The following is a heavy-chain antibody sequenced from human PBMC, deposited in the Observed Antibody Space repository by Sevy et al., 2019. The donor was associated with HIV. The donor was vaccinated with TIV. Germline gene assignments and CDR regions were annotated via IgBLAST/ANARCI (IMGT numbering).Heavy chain of an antibody. CDR2: ISTYNNNI. J-gene: IGHJ5*02. D-gene: IGHD4-17*01. CDR1: GYIFNTFA. V-gene: IGHV1-18*01. CDR3: ARDDYGDNGWLDP. Sequence: ASVKVSCKTSGYIFNTFAISWLRQAPGQGPEWMGWISTYNNNIQYSQKFQGRVTMTKDTSTSTAYMEVKSLRSDDTAVYYCARDDYGDNGWLDPWGQGTLVTVSS.